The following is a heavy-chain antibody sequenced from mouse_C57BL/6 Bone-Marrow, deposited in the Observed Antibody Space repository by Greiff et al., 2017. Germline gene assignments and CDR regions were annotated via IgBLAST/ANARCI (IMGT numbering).Heavy chain of an antibody. J-gene: IGHJ2*01. CDR2: IHPNSGST. CDR3: ARTGDFDY. CDR1: GYTFTSYW. D-gene: IGHD1-1*02. V-gene: IGHV1-64*01. Sequence: QVQLKQPGAELVKPGASVKLSCKASGYTFTSYWMHWVKQRPGQGLEWIGMIHPNSGSTNYNEKFKSKATLTVDNSSSTAYMQLSSLTSEDSAVYYCARTGDFDYWGQGTTLTVSS.